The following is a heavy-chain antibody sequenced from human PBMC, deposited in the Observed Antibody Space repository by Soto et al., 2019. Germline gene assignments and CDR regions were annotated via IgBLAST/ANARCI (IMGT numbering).Heavy chain of an antibody. Sequence: SVKVSCKASGGTFTNYAFSWVRQAPGQGLEWTGGIIPIFGTPDYAQKFQGRVTITADESTRTASMELSSLRSDDTAVYYCARERSVGYCITTTCPKPFYYYAMDVWGQGTTVTVSS. J-gene: IGHJ6*02. D-gene: IGHD2-2*01. V-gene: IGHV1-69*13. CDR1: GGTFTNYA. CDR2: IIPIFGTP. CDR3: ARERSVGYCITTTCPKPFYYYAMDV.